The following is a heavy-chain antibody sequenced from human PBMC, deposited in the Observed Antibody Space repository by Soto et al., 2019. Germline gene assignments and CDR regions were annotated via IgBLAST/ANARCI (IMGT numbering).Heavy chain of an antibody. Sequence: QVQLQESGPGLVKPSQTLSLTCTVSGGSISSGGYYWSWIRQQPGKGLEWIGYIYYRGSTYYNPSLKSRVTMSVDTSKNQFSLKLSSVTASDTAVYDCARVCGGDCHHGMDVWGQGTTVTVSS. CDR2: IYYRGST. J-gene: IGHJ6*02. CDR3: ARVCGGDCHHGMDV. D-gene: IGHD2-21*02. CDR1: GGSISSGGYY. V-gene: IGHV4-31*03.